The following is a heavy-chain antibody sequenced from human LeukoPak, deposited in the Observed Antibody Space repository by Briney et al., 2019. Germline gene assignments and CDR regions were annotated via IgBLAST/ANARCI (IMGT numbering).Heavy chain of an antibody. CDR2: INHSGST. Sequence: PETLSLTCTVSGYSISSGYYWGWIRQSPGKGLEWIGEINHSGSTNYNPSLKSRVTISVDTSKNQFSLKLSSVTAADTAVYYCARDTWSGYYIDYWGQGTLVTVSS. CDR3: ARDTWSGYYIDY. D-gene: IGHD3-3*01. CDR1: GYSISSGYY. J-gene: IGHJ4*02. V-gene: IGHV4-38-2*02.